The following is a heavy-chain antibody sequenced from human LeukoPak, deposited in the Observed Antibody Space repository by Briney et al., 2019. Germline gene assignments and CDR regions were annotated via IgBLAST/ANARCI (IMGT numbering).Heavy chain of an antibody. V-gene: IGHV4-59*01. D-gene: IGHD5-24*01. J-gene: IGHJ4*02. Sequence: SETLSLTCTVSGGSISSYYWSWIRQPPGKGLEWIGYIYYSGSTNYNPSLKSRVTISVDTSKNQFSLKLSSVTAADTAVYCCAGGRWLQQYYFDYWGQGTLVTVSS. CDR3: AGGRWLQQYYFDY. CDR1: GGSISSYY. CDR2: IYYSGST.